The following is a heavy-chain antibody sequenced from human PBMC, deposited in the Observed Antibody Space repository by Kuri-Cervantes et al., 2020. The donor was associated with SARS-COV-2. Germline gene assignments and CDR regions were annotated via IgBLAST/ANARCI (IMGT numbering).Heavy chain of an antibody. CDR2: IWYDGSVE. V-gene: IGHV3-33*08. CDR1: GFTFSRST. CDR3: ARGRFRDY. D-gene: IGHD2-21*01. J-gene: IGHJ4*02. Sequence: GESLKISCAASGFTFSRSTMHWVRQAPGKGLEWVALIWYDGSVEYYVDSVKGRFTISRDNAKNSLYLQMNSLRAEDTAVYYCARGRFRDYWGQGTLVTVSS.